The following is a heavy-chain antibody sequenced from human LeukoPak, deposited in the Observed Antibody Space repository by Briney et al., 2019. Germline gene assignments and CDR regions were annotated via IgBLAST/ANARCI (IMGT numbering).Heavy chain of an antibody. D-gene: IGHD2-21*02. V-gene: IGHV4-39*02. CDR3: ARRAAYCGGDCYPD. Sequence: SETLSLTCTVSGGSISSSSYFWGWCRQPPGMGLGWIGSIHYSGSTYSNPSLKSRVTMSVDTSKNHFSLQLSSVTAADTAVYYCARRAAYCGGDCYPDWGQGTLVTVSS. CDR2: IHYSGST. CDR1: GGSISSSSYF. J-gene: IGHJ4*02.